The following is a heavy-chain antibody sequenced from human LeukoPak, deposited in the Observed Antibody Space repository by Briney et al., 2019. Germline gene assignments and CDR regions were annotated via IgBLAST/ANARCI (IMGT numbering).Heavy chain of an antibody. CDR3: ARRDGYNMGAFDI. V-gene: IGHV5-51*03. CDR2: MYPGDSDT. D-gene: IGHD5-24*01. CDR1: GYSFRTYW. J-gene: IGHJ3*02. Sequence: GESLKISXRGSGYSFRTYWVGWVRQIPGKGLEWIGIMYPGDSDTRYSPSFQGQFTISADKSISTAYLQWSSLKASDTAMYYCARRDGYNMGAFDIWGQGTMVTVSS.